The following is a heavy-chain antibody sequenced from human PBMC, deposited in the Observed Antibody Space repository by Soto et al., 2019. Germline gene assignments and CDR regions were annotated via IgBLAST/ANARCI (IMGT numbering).Heavy chain of an antibody. D-gene: IGHD3-22*01. Sequence: GGSLRLSCAASGFTFSVYEMNWVRQAPGKGLEWVSFISRGGSPIYYADSVKGRFTISRDNAKSSLYLQMNSLRVEDTAVYFCVLDGYDDDSSGISIDDFDIWGQGTLVTVSS. J-gene: IGHJ3*02. CDR2: ISRGGSPI. CDR1: GFTFSVYE. CDR3: VLDGYDDDSSGISIDDFDI. V-gene: IGHV3-48*03.